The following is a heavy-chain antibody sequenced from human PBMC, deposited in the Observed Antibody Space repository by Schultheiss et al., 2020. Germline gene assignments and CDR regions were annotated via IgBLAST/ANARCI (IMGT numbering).Heavy chain of an antibody. V-gene: IGHV1-18*01. CDR1: GGTFSSYA. Sequence: SVKVSCKASGGTFSSYAISWVRQAPGQGLEWMGWISAYNGNTNYAQKLQGRVTMTTDTSTSTAYMELRSLRSDDTAVYYCARSRLEVGATTLNWFDPWGQGTLVTVAS. CDR3: ARSRLEVGATTLNWFDP. CDR2: ISAYNGNT. J-gene: IGHJ5*02. D-gene: IGHD1-26*01.